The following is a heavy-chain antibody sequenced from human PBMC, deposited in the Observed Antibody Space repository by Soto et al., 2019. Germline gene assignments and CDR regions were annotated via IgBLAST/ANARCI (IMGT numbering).Heavy chain of an antibody. J-gene: IGHJ4*02. D-gene: IGHD6-13*01. Sequence: PSATLSLTCTVSGGSISSYYWGWIRQPPGKGLEWIASIYYSGRTHNNPALKSRVTMSIDTYTNQFSLKMNSVTAADTAVYYCARHEGGAAADRPLDYWGQGTLVTVSS. CDR3: ARHEGGAAADRPLDY. CDR2: IYYSGRT. CDR1: GGSISSYY. V-gene: IGHV4-39*01.